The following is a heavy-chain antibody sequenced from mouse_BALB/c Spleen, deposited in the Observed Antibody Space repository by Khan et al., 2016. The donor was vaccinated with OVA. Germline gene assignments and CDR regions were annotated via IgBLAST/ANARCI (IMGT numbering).Heavy chain of an antibody. CDR1: GYSFTTYY. V-gene: IGHV1S135*01. Sequence: VQLQQSGPELMKPGASVNISCKASGYSFTTYYIHWVKQSQGKSLEWIGYIDPFNGGTDYNQKFQGKATLTVDKSSSTAYMHLSSLTSEDSAVYYCARGAFGYWGQGTLVTVSA. J-gene: IGHJ3*01. CDR2: IDPFNGGT. CDR3: ARGAFGY.